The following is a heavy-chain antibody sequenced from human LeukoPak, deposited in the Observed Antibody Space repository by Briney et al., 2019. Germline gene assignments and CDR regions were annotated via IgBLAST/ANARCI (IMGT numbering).Heavy chain of an antibody. CDR3: AKAYKTTVVDY. CDR1: GFSFSSFW. Sequence: GGSLRLSCAASGFSFSSFWMSWVRQAPGKGLEWVSVIYSGGNIYYIESVKGRFTISRDTSKNTLCLQMNSLRAEDTAVYYCAKAYKTTVVDYWGQGTLVTVSS. J-gene: IGHJ4*02. CDR2: IYSGGNI. V-gene: IGHV3-53*01. D-gene: IGHD4-23*01.